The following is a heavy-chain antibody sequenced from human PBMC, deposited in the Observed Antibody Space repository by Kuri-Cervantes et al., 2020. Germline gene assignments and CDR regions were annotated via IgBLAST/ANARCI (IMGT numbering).Heavy chain of an antibody. Sequence: GGSLRLSCAASGFTFSSYSMNWVRQAPGKGLEWVSSISSSSSYIYYADSVKGRFTISRDNAKNSLYLQMNSLRAEDTAVYYCARDRTGGGWRWGLDYWGQGALVTVSS. CDR3: ARDRTGGGWRWGLDY. V-gene: IGHV3-21*01. J-gene: IGHJ4*02. D-gene: IGHD6-19*01. CDR1: GFTFSSYS. CDR2: ISSSSSYI.